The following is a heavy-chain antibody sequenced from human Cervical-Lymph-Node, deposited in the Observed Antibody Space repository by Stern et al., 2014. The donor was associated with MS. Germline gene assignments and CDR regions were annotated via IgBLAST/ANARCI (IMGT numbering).Heavy chain of an antibody. D-gene: IGHD6-19*01. CDR2: ITWDGAST. CDR3: VKELFPGYSSGRYHMAV. J-gene: IGHJ6*02. Sequence: QLVESGGVVVQPGGSLRLSCAASGFTFDDYTLFWVRQAPGKGLEWFSLITWDGASTYYTDSVKGRFTISRDNSRNALYLQMRSLRSEDTALYYCVKELFPGYSSGRYHMAVWGQGTTVIVSS. V-gene: IGHV3-43*01. CDR1: GFTFDDYT.